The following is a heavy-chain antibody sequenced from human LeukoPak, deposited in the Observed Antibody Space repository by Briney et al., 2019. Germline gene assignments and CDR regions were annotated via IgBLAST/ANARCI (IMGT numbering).Heavy chain of an antibody. V-gene: IGHV3-23*01. D-gene: IGHD6-6*01. Sequence: GGSLRLSCAASGFTFSSYAMSWVRQAPGKGLEWVSAISGSGGSTYYADSVKGRFTISRDKSKNTLYLQMNSLRAEDTAVYYCAKASSSSRGMDVWGQGTTVTVSS. CDR1: GFTFSSYA. CDR3: AKASSSSRGMDV. J-gene: IGHJ6*02. CDR2: ISGSGGST.